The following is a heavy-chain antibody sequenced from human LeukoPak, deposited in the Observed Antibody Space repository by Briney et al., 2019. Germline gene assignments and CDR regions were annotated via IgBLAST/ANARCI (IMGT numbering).Heavy chain of an antibody. Sequence: GGSLRLSCAASGFTFSSYSMNWVRQAPGKGLEWLSYISSSSSTIYYADSVKGRFTISRDNAKNSLYLQMNSLGPEDTAVYYCARDPYSGNYGNYYYYYMDVWGKGTTVTISS. CDR3: ARDPYSGNYGNYYYYYMDV. V-gene: IGHV3-48*01. CDR2: ISSSSSTI. D-gene: IGHD1-26*01. J-gene: IGHJ6*03. CDR1: GFTFSSYS.